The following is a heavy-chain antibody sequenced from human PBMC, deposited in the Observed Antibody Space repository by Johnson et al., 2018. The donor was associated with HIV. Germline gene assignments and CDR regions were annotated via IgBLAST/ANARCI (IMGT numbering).Heavy chain of an antibody. CDR2: IKSKTSGGTA. Sequence: VQLVESGGGLVKPGGSLRLSCAASGFTFSNVWMTWVRQSPGKGLEWVGRIKSKTSGGTADYTAPLKGRFTISRDDSKNTLYLQMNSLKTEDTAMYYCTTAIVIDAFDIWGQGTMVTVSS. CDR3: TTAIVIDAFDI. CDR1: GFTFSNVW. V-gene: IGHV3-15*01. J-gene: IGHJ3*02. D-gene: IGHD3-16*02.